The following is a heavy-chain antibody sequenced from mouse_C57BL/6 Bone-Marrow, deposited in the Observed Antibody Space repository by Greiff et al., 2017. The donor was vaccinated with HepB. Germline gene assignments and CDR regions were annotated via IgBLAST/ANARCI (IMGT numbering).Heavy chain of an antibody. V-gene: IGHV1-82*01. J-gene: IGHJ3*01. CDR3: ARALLRSRCAY. CDR2: IYPGDGDT. D-gene: IGHD1-1*01. CDR1: GYAFSSSW. Sequence: QVQLQQSGPELVKPGASVKISCKASGYAFSSSWMNWVKQRPGKGLEWIGRIYPGDGDTNYNGKFKGKATLTADKSSSTAYMQLSSLTSEDAAVYCGARALLRSRCAYWGQGTLVTVAA.